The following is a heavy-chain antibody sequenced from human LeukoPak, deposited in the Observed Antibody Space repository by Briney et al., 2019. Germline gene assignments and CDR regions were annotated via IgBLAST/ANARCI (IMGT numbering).Heavy chain of an antibody. CDR2: MNPNSGNT. Sequence: ASVTVSCKASGYTFTSYDINWVRHAPGQGLELMGWMNPNSGNTGYAQKFQGRVTMTRNTSISTAYMELSSLRSEDTAVYYCARATLDFWSGYYTNYYYYMDVWGKGATVTVSS. CDR3: ARATLDFWSGYYTNYYYYMDV. CDR1: GYTFTSYD. V-gene: IGHV1-8*01. D-gene: IGHD3-3*01. J-gene: IGHJ6*03.